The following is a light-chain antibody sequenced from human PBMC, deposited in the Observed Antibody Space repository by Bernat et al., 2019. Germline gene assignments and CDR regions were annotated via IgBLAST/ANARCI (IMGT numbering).Light chain of an antibody. CDR2: DVT. CDR1: SSDVGAYNY. Sequence: QSALTQPASVSGSPGQSITISCTGTSSDVGAYNYVSWFQQHPDKAPKLMLYDVTNRPSGVSYRFSGSKSGNTASLTISGPQAEDEADYYCVSYTTSSTFVFGTGTKVTVL. CDR3: VSYTTSSTFV. V-gene: IGLV2-14*03. J-gene: IGLJ1*01.